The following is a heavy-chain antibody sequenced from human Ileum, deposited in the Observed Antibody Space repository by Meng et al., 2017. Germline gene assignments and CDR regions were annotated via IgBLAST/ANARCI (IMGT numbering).Heavy chain of an antibody. Sequence: ASVKVSCKASGYTFTGYYMHWVRQAPGQRLEWMGRIYPNSGGTNYAQKFQGRVTMTRDTSISTAYMELSGLRSDDTAVYYCARDRSGYYNFDYWGQGTLVTVSS. D-gene: IGHD3-22*01. CDR2: IYPNSGGT. CDR3: ARDRSGYYNFDY. J-gene: IGHJ4*02. CDR1: GYTFTGYY. V-gene: IGHV1-2*06.